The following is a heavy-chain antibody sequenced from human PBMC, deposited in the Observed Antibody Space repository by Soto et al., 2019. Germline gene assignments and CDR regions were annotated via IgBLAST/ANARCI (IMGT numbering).Heavy chain of an antibody. CDR3: ARHVRGWQLMLDN. J-gene: IGHJ4*02. V-gene: IGHV4-39*01. Sequence: QLQLQESGPGLVRASETLSLSCTVSGGSISSSSYYWGWIHQPPGRGLEWIGSIYFTGATHYNVSLTSRVIISVDTSRNQFSLRLNSVTATDTAVYYCARHVRGWQLMLDNWGQGSLVTVSS. D-gene: IGHD2-15*01. CDR2: IYFTGAT. CDR1: GGSISSSSYY.